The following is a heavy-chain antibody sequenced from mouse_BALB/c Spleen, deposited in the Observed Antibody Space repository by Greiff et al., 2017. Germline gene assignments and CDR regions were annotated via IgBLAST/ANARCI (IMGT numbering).Heavy chain of an antibody. D-gene: IGHD2-10*01. V-gene: IGHV1S29*02. J-gene: IGHJ2*01. Sequence: VQLQQSGPELVKPGASVKISCKASGYTFTDYNMPWVKQSHGKSLEWIGYIYPYNGGTGYNQKFKSKATLTVDNSSSTAYMELRSLTSEDSAVYYCARGAYYGNYVYFDYWGQGTTLTVSS. CDR2: IYPYNGGT. CDR3: ARGAYYGNYVYFDY. CDR1: GYTFTDYN.